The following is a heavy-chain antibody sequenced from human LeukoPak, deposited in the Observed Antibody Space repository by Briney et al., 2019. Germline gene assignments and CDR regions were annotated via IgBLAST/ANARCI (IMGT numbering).Heavy chain of an antibody. CDR3: AERGGTYSYYYYMDV. Sequence: QTGGSLRLSCVASGFTFTTYAMHWVRQAPGKGLEWVAFIQYDGNTKYYVDSVKGRFTISRDTSKNTLFLQMSSLRAEDTAVYYCAERGGTYSYYYYMDVWGKGTTVTVSS. CDR2: IQYDGNTK. V-gene: IGHV3-30*02. D-gene: IGHD1-26*01. CDR1: GFTFTTYA. J-gene: IGHJ6*03.